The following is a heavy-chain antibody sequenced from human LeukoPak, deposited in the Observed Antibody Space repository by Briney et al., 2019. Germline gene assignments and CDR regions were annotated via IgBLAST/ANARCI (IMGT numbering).Heavy chain of an antibody. CDR2: INPSGGST. J-gene: IGHJ5*02. CDR3: ARIVRGGDFWSGYENWFDP. CDR1: GYTFTSYY. D-gene: IGHD3-3*01. V-gene: IGHV1-46*01. Sequence: ASVKVSCKASGYTFTSYYMHWVRQAPGQGLEWMGIINPSGGSTSYAQKFQGRVTMTRDMSTSTVYMELSSLRSEDTAVYYCARIVRGGDFWSGYENWFDPWGQGTLVTVSS.